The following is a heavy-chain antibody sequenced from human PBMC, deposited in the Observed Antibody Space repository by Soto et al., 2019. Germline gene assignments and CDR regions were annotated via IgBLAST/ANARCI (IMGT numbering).Heavy chain of an antibody. V-gene: IGHV1-46*01. Sequence: GASVKVSCKAAGYTFTSYYMQWVRQAPGQGLEWMVGINPSGGSTSYAQKFQGRVTMTRDTSTSTVYMELSSVRSEDTAVYYCATARAYTAFDLWGQGTLVTVSS. CDR2: INPSGGST. D-gene: IGHD2-21*01. CDR1: GYTFTSYY. CDR3: ATARAYTAFDL. J-gene: IGHJ5*01.